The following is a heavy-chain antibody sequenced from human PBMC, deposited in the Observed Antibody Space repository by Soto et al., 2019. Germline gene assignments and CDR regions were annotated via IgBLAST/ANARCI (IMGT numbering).Heavy chain of an antibody. CDR2: MNSDGRTT. Sequence: EVQLVESGGGLVQPGGSLRLSCAASGFTFSSYWMHWVRQAPGQGLVWVSRMNSDGRTTSYADSVKGRFTISRDNAKNTVYLQMNSLTDEDTAVYYCARVGRGFWYFDLWGRGTLVTVSS. CDR3: ARVGRGFWYFDL. CDR1: GFTFSSYW. V-gene: IGHV3-74*01. J-gene: IGHJ2*01.